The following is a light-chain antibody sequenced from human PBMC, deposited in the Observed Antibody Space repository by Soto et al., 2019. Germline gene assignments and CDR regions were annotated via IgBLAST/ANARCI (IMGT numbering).Light chain of an antibody. J-gene: IGKJ1*01. CDR2: RAS. Sequence: DIQMTQSPSTLSASVGDRVTITCRASQSIDVWLAWYQQKPGKAPKLLIHRASTLESGVTSRFSGSGSGTEFTLTISSLQPDYFATYYCQQYDVLWTFGQGTKVESK. V-gene: IGKV1-5*03. CDR3: QQYDVLWT. CDR1: QSIDVW.